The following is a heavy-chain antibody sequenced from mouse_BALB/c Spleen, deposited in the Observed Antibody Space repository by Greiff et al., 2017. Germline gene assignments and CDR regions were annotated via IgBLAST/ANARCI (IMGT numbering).Heavy chain of an antibody. J-gene: IGHJ3*01. CDR1: GYTFTSYW. D-gene: IGHD2-4*01. V-gene: IGHV1-69*02. CDR2: IYPSDSYT. CDR3: TRWYDYGAWFAY. Sequence: QVQLQQPGAELVRPGASVKLSCKASGYTFTSYWINWVKQRPGQGLEWIGNIYPSDSYTNYNQKFKDKATLTVDKSSSTAYMQLSSPTSEDSAVYYCTRWYDYGAWFAYWGQGTLVTVSA.